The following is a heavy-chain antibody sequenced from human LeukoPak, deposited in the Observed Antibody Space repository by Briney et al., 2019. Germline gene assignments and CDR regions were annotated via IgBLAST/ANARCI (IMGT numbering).Heavy chain of an antibody. CDR3: ARVEQLAAFDI. D-gene: IGHD6-13*01. J-gene: IGHJ3*02. CDR1: GFTFSN. CDR2: ITSSSSYI. V-gene: IGHV3-21*01. Sequence: GGSLRLSCAASGFTFSNMNWVRQAPGKGLEWVSSITSSSSYIYYADSVKGRFTISRDNAKNSLYLQMNSLRAEDTAVYYCARVEQLAAFDIWGQGTMVTVSS.